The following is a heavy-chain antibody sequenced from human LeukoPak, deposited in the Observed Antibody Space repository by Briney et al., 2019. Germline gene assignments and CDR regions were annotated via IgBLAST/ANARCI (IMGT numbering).Heavy chain of an antibody. D-gene: IGHD2-15*01. CDR2: ISYDGSNK. Sequence: GRSLRLSCAASGFTFSSYVMHWVRQATGKGLEWVAVISYDGSNKYYADSVKGRFAISRDNSKNALYLQMNSLRAEDTAVYYCARGYCSGGSCHYYFDYWGQGTLVTVSS. J-gene: IGHJ4*02. V-gene: IGHV3-30*09. CDR1: GFTFSSYV. CDR3: ARGYCSGGSCHYYFDY.